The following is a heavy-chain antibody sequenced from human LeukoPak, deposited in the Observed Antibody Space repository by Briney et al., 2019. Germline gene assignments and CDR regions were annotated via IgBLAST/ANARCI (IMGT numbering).Heavy chain of an antibody. CDR1: GFTFNSYA. D-gene: IGHD2-2*01. J-gene: IGHJ3*02. CDR3: ARSNCSTTDCLFNAFDI. V-gene: IGHV3-64*02. CDR2: IGSNGGST. Sequence: GGSLRLSCAASGFTFNSYAMHWVRQAPGKGLEYVSVIGSNGGSTYYADSVKGRFTISRDNSKNTLYLQMGSLRAEDMAVYSSARSNCSTTDCLFNAFDIWGQGTMVTVSS.